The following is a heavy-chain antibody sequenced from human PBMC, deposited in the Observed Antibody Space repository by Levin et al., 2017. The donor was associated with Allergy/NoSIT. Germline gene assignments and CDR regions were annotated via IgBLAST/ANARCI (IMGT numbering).Heavy chain of an antibody. Sequence: GGSLRLSCAASGFTFNNDELNWVRQAPGKGLEWVSYISGSGDSIYYADSVKGRFTISRDNAKNSLYLQMNSLRAEDTAVYFCARGGSYLTNGFDYWGQGTLVTVSA. J-gene: IGHJ4*02. D-gene: IGHD1-26*01. CDR2: ISGSGDSI. CDR1: GFTFNNDE. V-gene: IGHV3-48*03. CDR3: ARGGSYLTNGFDY.